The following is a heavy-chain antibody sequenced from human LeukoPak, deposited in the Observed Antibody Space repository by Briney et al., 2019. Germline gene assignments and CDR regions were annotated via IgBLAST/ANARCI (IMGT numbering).Heavy chain of an antibody. CDR3: ARQSDCSSTSCYFYYYYYGMDV. D-gene: IGHD2-2*01. CDR1: GYTFTGYY. CDR2: INPNSGGT. Sequence: RASVTVSFKASGYTFTGYYMHWVRQAPGQGLEWMGRINPNSGGTNYAQKFQGRVTMTRDTSISTAYMELSRLRSDDTAVYYCARQSDCSSTSCYFYYYYYGMDVWGQGTTVTVSS. V-gene: IGHV1-2*06. J-gene: IGHJ6*02.